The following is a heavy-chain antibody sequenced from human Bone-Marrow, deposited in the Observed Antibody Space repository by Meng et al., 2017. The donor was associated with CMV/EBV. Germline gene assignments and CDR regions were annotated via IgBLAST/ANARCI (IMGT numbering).Heavy chain of an antibody. CDR2: IYPGDSDT. J-gene: IGHJ2*01. Sequence: KVSCKGSGYSFTSYWIGWVRQMPGKGLEWMGIIYPGDSDTRYSPSFQGQVTISADKSISTAYLQWSSLKASDTAMYYCARNRYDSSGYYSIGGHWYFDLWGRGTLVTGSS. D-gene: IGHD3-22*01. CDR1: GYSFTSYW. V-gene: IGHV5-51*01. CDR3: ARNRYDSSGYYSIGGHWYFDL.